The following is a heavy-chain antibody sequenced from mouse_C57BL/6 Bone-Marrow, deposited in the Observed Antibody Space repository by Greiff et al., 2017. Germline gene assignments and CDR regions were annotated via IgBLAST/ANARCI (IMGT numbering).Heavy chain of an antibody. J-gene: IGHJ1*03. CDR1: GFTFSSYA. V-gene: IGHV5-4*01. CDR3: ARPYYGSSHWYFDV. Sequence: VQLKESGGGLVKPGGSLKLSCAASGFTFSSYAMSWVRQTPEKRLEWVATISDVGSYTYYPDNVKGRFTISRDNAKNNLYLQMSHLKSEDTAMYYCARPYYGSSHWYFDVWGTGTTVTVSS. CDR2: ISDVGSYT. D-gene: IGHD1-1*01.